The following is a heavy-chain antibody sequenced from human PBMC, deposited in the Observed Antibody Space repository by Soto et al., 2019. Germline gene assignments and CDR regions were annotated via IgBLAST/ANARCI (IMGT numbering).Heavy chain of an antibody. CDR3: AASCVACGGFNYYGMDV. D-gene: IGHD2-21*01. V-gene: IGHV4-31*03. CDR1: GGSISSGGYY. CDR2: IYYSGTT. J-gene: IGHJ6*02. Sequence: SETLSLTCTVSGGSISSGGYYWYWIRQHPGKGLEWIGYIYYSGTTYYNPSPKSRVTISVDTSKNQFSLKLSSVTAADTAVYYCAASCVACGGFNYYGMDVWGQGTTVTVPS.